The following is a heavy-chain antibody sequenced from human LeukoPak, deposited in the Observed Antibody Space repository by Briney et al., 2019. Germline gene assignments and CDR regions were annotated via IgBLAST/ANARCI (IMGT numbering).Heavy chain of an antibody. CDR2: IWYDGSNK. D-gene: IGHD6-6*01. CDR1: GFTFSSYG. CDR3: AKGGSSSNYYYMDV. Sequence: GGSVRLSCAASGFTFSSYGMHWVRPAPGKGLEWVVVIWYDGSNKYYADSVKGRFTISRDNSKNTLYLQMNSLRAEDTAVYYCAKGGSSSNYYYMDVWGKGTTVTVSS. J-gene: IGHJ6*03. V-gene: IGHV3-33*06.